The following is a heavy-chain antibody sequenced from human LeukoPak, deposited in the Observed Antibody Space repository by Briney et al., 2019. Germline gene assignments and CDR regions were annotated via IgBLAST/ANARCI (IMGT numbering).Heavy chain of an antibody. CDR1: GYTFTSYY. J-gene: IGHJ6*02. CDR2: INPSGGGT. D-gene: IGHD6-6*01. CDR3: ARGELGEYSSSYYYYYYGMDV. Sequence: ASVKVSCKASGYTFTSYYMHWVRQAPGQGLEWMGMINPSGGGTSYAQQFQGRVTITADESTSTAYMELSSLRSEDTAVYYCARGELGEYSSSYYYYYYGMDVWGQGTTVTVSS. V-gene: IGHV1-46*01.